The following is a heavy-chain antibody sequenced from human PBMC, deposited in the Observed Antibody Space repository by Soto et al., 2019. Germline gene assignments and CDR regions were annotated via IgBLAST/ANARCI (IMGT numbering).Heavy chain of an antibody. CDR1: GYTFTGYY. Sequence: ASVKVSCKASGYTFTGYYMHWVRQAPGQGLEWMGWINPNSGGTNYAQKFQGWVTMTRDTSISTAYMELSRLRSDDTAVYYCAGGPDYWRNYYYGMDCWGQGTTVTVSS. CDR3: AGGPDYWRNYYYGMDC. CDR2: INPNSGGT. V-gene: IGHV1-2*04. D-gene: IGHD1-1*01. J-gene: IGHJ6*02.